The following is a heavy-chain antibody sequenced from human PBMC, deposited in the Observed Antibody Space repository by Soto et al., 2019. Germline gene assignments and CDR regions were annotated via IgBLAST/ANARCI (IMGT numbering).Heavy chain of an antibody. CDR1: GGSISSGGYF. Sequence: QVQLQESGPGLVKPSQTLSLTCTVSGGSISSGGYFWSWIRQHPGKGLEWIGDINYSGSTYSNPSLMSRVPISVDTSKNQSSLKLSSVTAADTAVYYCARDILLWFGELPPRAHDAFDIWGQGTMVTVSS. CDR3: ARDILLWFGELPPRAHDAFDI. J-gene: IGHJ3*02. CDR2: INYSGST. V-gene: IGHV4-31*03. D-gene: IGHD3-10*01.